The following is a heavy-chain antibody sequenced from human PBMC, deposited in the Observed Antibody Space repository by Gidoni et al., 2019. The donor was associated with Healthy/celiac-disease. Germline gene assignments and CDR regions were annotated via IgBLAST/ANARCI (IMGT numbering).Heavy chain of an antibody. CDR1: GGTFSSYA. CDR3: ARGGNNWNDVVHSWFDP. CDR2: IIPIFGTA. J-gene: IGHJ5*02. Sequence: QVQLVQSGAEVKKPGSSVKVSCKASGGTFSSYAISWVRQAPGQGLEWMGGIIPIFGTANYAQKFQGRVTITADESTSTAYMELSSLRSEDTAVYYCARGGNNWNDVVHSWFDPWGQGTLVTVSS. D-gene: IGHD1-1*01. V-gene: IGHV1-69*01.